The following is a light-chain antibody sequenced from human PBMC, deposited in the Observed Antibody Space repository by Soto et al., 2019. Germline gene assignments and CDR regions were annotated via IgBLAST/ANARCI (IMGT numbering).Light chain of an antibody. CDR2: KAS. V-gene: IGKV1-5*03. CDR1: QSISSW. Sequence: DIPMTQSPSTLSASVGDRVTITCRASQSISSWLAWYQQKPGKAPKLLIYKASSLESGVPSRFSGSRSGTEFTLTISSLQPDDFATYYCQQYNSIRGPFTFGQGTRLEIK. CDR3: QQYNSIRGPFT. J-gene: IGKJ5*01.